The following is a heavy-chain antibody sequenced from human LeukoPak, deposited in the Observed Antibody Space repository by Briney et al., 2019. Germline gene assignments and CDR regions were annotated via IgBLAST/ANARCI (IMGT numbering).Heavy chain of an antibody. V-gene: IGHV1-2*06. Sequence: PGASVKVSCKASGYTFTGYYMHWVRQAPGQGLEWMGRINPNSGGTNYAQKFQGRVTMTRDMSMSTAYMELSRLRSVDTAVYYCAGEDNSSGYRPFDIWGQGTMVTVPS. CDR3: AGEDNSSGYRPFDI. CDR1: GYTFTGYY. D-gene: IGHD3-22*01. CDR2: INPNSGGT. J-gene: IGHJ3*02.